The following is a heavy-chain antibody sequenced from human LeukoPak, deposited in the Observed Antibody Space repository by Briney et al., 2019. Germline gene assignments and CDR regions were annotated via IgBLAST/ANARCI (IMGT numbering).Heavy chain of an antibody. J-gene: IGHJ4*02. V-gene: IGHV4-4*07. CDR1: SGSISSYY. CDR2: IYSRGST. CDR3: ASDKGASGWGLGY. D-gene: IGHD6-19*01. Sequence: SETLSLTCTVSSGSISSYYWSWIRQPAGKGLEWIGRIYSRGSTNYNSSLKSRVTISLDTSKNQFSLKLTSVTAADTAVYYCASDKGASGWGLGYWGQGTLVTVSS.